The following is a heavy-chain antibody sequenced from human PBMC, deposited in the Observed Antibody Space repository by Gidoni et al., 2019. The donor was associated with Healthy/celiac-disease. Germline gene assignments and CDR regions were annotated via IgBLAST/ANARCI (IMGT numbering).Heavy chain of an antibody. D-gene: IGHD6-6*01. CDR1: GGTFSSYA. CDR2: IIPIFGTA. J-gene: IGHJ6*02. Sequence: QVQLVQSGAEVKTPGSSVKVSCKASGGTFSSYAISWVRQAPGQGLEWMGGIIPIFGTANYAQKFQGRVTITADESTSTAYMELSSLRSEDTAVYYWASRVAARTYYYYGMDVWGQGTTVTVSS. CDR3: ASRVAARTYYYYGMDV. V-gene: IGHV1-69*01.